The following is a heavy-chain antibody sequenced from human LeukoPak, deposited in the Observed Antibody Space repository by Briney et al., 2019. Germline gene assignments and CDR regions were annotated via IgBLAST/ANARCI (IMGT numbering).Heavy chain of an antibody. CDR1: GYTFIGYY. D-gene: IGHD3-22*01. CDR3: ARESWGNYDSSGYPDY. V-gene: IGHV1-2*02. J-gene: IGHJ4*02. CDR2: INPNSGGT. Sequence: ASVKVSCKASGYTFIGYYIHWVRQAPGQGLEWMGWINPNSGGTNYAQKFQGRVTMTRDTSISTAYMELSRLRSDDTAVYYCARESWGNYDSSGYPDYWGQGTLVTVSS.